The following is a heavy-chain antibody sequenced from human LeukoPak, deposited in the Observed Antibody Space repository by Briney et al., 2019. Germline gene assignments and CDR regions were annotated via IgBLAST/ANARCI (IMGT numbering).Heavy chain of an antibody. D-gene: IGHD3-10*01. CDR3: ARPSGSGSYYPFDY. Sequence: SETLSLTCTVSGGSISSSNYYWSWIRQPPGKGLEWIGYIYYSGSTNYNPSLKSRVTISVDTSKNQFSLKLSSVTAADTAVYYCARPSGSGSYYPFDYWGQGTLVTVSS. V-gene: IGHV4-61*05. CDR1: GGSISSSNYY. J-gene: IGHJ4*02. CDR2: IYYSGST.